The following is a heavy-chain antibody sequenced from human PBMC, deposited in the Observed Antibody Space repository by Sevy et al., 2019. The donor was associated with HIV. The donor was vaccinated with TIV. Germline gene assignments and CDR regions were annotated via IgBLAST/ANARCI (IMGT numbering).Heavy chain of an antibody. Sequence: ETLSLTCTVSGGSITSLYWNWIRQPPGKGLEWIANIYYNGHINYNPSLKSRVTLSLDTSKNQFSLSLSSVTAADTAMYYCAGENAWGRGYSWGQGTLVTVSS. V-gene: IGHV4-59*08. J-gene: IGHJ4*02. CDR3: AGENAWGRGYS. CDR1: GGSITSLY. CDR2: IYYNGHI. D-gene: IGHD1-26*01.